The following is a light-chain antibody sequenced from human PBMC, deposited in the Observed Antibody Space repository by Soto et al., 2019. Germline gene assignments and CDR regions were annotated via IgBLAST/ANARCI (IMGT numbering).Light chain of an antibody. CDR3: QQRSTWPPYT. CDR2: DAS. CDR1: QSVSSY. V-gene: IGKV3-11*01. J-gene: IGKJ2*01. Sequence: EIVLTQSPATLSLSPGERATLSCRASQSVSSYLAWYQQKPGQAPRLLIYDASNRATGIPARFSGSGSGTDFTLTISSLDPEDFAVYYCQQRSTWPPYTFGQGTKLAIK.